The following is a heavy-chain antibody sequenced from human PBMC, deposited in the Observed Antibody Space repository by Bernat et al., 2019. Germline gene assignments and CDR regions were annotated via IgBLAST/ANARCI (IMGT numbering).Heavy chain of an antibody. CDR3: ASGYCGSAGCYANFDY. V-gene: IGHV3-20*04. CDR1: GFRFDDYG. Sequence: EVHLVESGGGVVRPGGSLRLSCAASGFRFDDYGMSWVRQAPGKGLEWVSGVDWKGDSTGYADSVKGRFTISRDNAKNSLYLHMSSLRAEDTAFYYCASGYCGSAGCYANFDYWGQGTLVTVSS. CDR2: VDWKGDST. J-gene: IGHJ4*02. D-gene: IGHD2-2*01.